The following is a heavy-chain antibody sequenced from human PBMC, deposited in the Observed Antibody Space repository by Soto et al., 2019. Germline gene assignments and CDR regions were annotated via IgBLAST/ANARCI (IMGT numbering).Heavy chain of an antibody. CDR2: ISGSGGST. CDR3: AKRSCSGSSCYYRGEDY. J-gene: IGHJ4*02. D-gene: IGHD2-15*01. V-gene: IGHV3-23*01. Sequence: EVQLLESGGGLVQPGGSLRLSCAASGFTFSSYAMNWVRQAPGRGLEWVSVISGSGGSTYYADSVEGRFTISRDNSKNTLYLQMNSLRAEDTAIYYCAKRSCSGSSCYYRGEDYWGQGTLLTVSS. CDR1: GFTFSSYA.